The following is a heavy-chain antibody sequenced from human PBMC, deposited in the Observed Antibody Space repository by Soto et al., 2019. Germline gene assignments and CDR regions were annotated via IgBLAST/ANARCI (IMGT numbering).Heavy chain of an antibody. CDR1: GFTFSSYG. CDR2: IRYEGSNK. Sequence: QVQLVESGGGVVQPGRSLRLSCAASGFTFSSYGMHWVRQAPGKGLEWVAVIRYEGSNKSYADSVTGPFTISIDKSKNSLSLEMNSLRAEDTAVYYCARDQRLGSGYNLSDYGMDVWGQGTTVTVSS. D-gene: IGHD3-16*01. J-gene: IGHJ6*02. V-gene: IGHV3-33*01. CDR3: ARDQRLGSGYNLSDYGMDV.